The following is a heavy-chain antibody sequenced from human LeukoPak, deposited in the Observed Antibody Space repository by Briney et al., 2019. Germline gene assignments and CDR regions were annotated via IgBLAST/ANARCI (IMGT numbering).Heavy chain of an antibody. CDR1: GYTFTSYD. CDR2: MNPNSGNT. Sequence: ASVKVSCKASGYTFTSYDINWVRQATGQGLEWMGWMNPNSGNTGYAQKFQGRVTMTRNTSISTAYMELSSLRSEDTAVYYCARAFGSSCHPNYYYYGMDVWGQGTTVTVSS. V-gene: IGHV1-8*01. CDR3: ARAFGSSCHPNYYYYGMDV. D-gene: IGHD6-13*01. J-gene: IGHJ6*02.